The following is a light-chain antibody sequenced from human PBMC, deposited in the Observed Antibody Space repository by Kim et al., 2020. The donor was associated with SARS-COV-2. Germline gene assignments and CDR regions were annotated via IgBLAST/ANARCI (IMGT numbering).Light chain of an antibody. Sequence: ASVGDRVTITCRTTQSISSHLTWYQQTPGRAPKLLISAASTLQGGVPSRFSGSGSETDFTLTISSLQPEDFATYFCQQSYIPPFTFGPGTKVDIK. CDR2: AAS. CDR3: QQSYIPPFT. V-gene: IGKV1-39*01. J-gene: IGKJ3*01. CDR1: QSISSH.